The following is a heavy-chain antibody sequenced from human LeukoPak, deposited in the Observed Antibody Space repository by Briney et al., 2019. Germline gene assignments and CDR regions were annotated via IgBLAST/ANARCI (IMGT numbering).Heavy chain of an antibody. Sequence: GGSLRLSCAASGFSVSGYYMSWVRQAPGKGLEWISYISGSGSTTYNADSVKGRFTISRDNSKNTLYLQMNSLRAEDTAVYYCAKDPDYYDSSVAFDIWGQGTMVTVSS. CDR1: GFSVSGYY. V-gene: IGHV3-23*01. D-gene: IGHD3-22*01. J-gene: IGHJ3*02. CDR3: AKDPDYYDSSVAFDI. CDR2: ISGSGSTT.